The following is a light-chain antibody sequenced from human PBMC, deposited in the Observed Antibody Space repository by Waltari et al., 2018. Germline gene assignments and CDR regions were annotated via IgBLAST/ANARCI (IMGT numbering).Light chain of an antibody. Sequence: QSALTQPASVSGSPGQSITISCPGTSSDVGGYNYVSWYQQHPGKAPKLMIYDVSKRPSGVSNRFSGSKSGNTASLTISGLQAEDEADYYCCSYAGSSTFEVFGGGTKLTVL. V-gene: IGLV2-23*02. CDR3: CSYAGSSTFEV. CDR2: DVS. CDR1: SSDVGGYNY. J-gene: IGLJ2*01.